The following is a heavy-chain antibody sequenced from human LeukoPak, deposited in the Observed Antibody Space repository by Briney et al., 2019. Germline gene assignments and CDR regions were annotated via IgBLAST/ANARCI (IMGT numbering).Heavy chain of an antibody. J-gene: IGHJ4*02. CDR2: INSDGSST. V-gene: IGHV3-74*01. CDR1: GFTFSSYW. Sequence: GGSLRLSCAASGFTFSSYWMHWVRQAPGKGLVWDSRINSDGSSTSYADSVKGRFTISRDNAKNTLYLQMNSLRAEDTAVYYCARVGIQLWSALDYWGQGTLVTVSS. CDR3: ARVGIQLWSALDY. D-gene: IGHD5-18*01.